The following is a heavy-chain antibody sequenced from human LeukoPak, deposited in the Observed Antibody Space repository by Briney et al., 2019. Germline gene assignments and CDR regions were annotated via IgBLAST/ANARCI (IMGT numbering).Heavy chain of an antibody. J-gene: IGHJ4*02. V-gene: IGHV3-23*01. CDR3: AKDRNYYGSGSYYTSFDY. Sequence: GGSLRLSCAASGFTFSSYAMSRVRQAPGKGLEWVSAISGSGGSTYYADSVKGRFTISRDNSKNTLYLQMNSLRAEDTAVYYCAKDRNYYGSGSYYTSFDYWGQGTLVTVSS. D-gene: IGHD3-10*01. CDR2: ISGSGGST. CDR1: GFTFSSYA.